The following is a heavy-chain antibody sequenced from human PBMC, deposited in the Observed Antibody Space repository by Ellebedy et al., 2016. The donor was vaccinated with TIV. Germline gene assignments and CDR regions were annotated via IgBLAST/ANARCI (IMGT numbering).Heavy chain of an antibody. CDR3: AKAQYQLLNYYYYGMDV. CDR1: GFTFDDYT. V-gene: IGHV3-43*01. CDR2: ISWDGGST. J-gene: IGHJ6*02. D-gene: IGHD2-2*01. Sequence: GESLKISXAAPGFTFDDYTMHWVRQAPGKGLEWVSLISWDGGSTYYADSVKGRFTISRDNSKNSLYLQMNSLRTEDTALYYCAKAQYQLLNYYYYGMDVWGQGATVTVSS.